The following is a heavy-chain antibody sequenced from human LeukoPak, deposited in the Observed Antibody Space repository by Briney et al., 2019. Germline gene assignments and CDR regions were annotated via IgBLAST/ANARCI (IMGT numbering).Heavy chain of an antibody. Sequence: SETLSLTCTVSGASINGYYWSWIRQPPGKGLEWIGNVHYSLSSNYSPSLESRVTISMDTSQRQFSLKLTSVTAADTAVYHCACYKIVERNFDFWGQGMLVTVSS. D-gene: IGHD5-24*01. J-gene: IGHJ4*02. CDR3: ACYKIVERNFDF. V-gene: IGHV4-59*01. CDR1: GASINGYY. CDR2: VHYSLSS.